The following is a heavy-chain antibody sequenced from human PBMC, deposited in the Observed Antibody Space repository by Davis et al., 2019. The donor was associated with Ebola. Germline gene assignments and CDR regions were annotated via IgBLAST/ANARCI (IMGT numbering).Heavy chain of an antibody. V-gene: IGHV4-59*08. J-gene: IGHJ6*02. CDR1: GGFVSGYY. D-gene: IGHD2-2*01. Sequence: PGGSLRLSCTVSGGFVSGYYWSWIRQPPGKGLEWIGFIYSTGRSDYNPSLKSRVTISVDTSKNHLSLKLSSVTAADTAVYYCARLSGIVIVPDATRVFSGMDVWGQGTTVTVSS. CDR3: ARLSGIVIVPDATRVFSGMDV. CDR2: IYSTGRS.